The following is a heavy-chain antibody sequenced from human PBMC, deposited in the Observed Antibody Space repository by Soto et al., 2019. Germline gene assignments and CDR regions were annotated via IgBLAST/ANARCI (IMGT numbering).Heavy chain of an antibody. J-gene: IGHJ6*02. D-gene: IGHD2-2*01. Sequence: QVQLVESGGGVVQPGRSLRLSCAASGFTFSSYGMHWVRQAPGKRLEWVAVIWYDGSNKYYADSVKGRFTISRDDSKNTLYLQMNSLRAEDTGVYRCARDGSSTTWGTLYGMDVWGQGTTVTVSS. V-gene: IGHV3-33*01. CDR3: ARDGSSTTWGTLYGMDV. CDR2: IWYDGSNK. CDR1: GFTFSSYG.